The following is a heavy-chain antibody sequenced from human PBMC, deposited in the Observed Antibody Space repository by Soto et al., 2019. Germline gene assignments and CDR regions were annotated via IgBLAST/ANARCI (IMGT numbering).Heavy chain of an antibody. CDR3: ARLPYGSGSYYPRAY. Sequence: PSETLSLTCAVSADSISSGNWWSWVRQPPGKGLEWIGEIYHSGSTNYNPSLKSRVTISVDKSKNQFSLKLSSVTAADTAVYYCARLPYGSGSYYPRAYWGQGTLVTVS. V-gene: IGHV4-4*02. J-gene: IGHJ4*02. CDR2: IYHSGST. CDR1: ADSISSGNW. D-gene: IGHD3-10*01.